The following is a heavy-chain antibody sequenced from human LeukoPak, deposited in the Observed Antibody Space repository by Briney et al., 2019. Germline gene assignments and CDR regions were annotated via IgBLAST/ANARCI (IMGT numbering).Heavy chain of an antibody. J-gene: IGHJ5*02. CDR3: ARDNSVGDTAWWFDP. Sequence: ASVKVSCKASGYTFTYRYLHWVRQAPGQALEWMGWITPFNGNTNYAQKFQDRVTITRDRSMSTAYMELISLRSEDTAVYYCARDNSVGDTAWWFDPWGQGTLVTVSS. D-gene: IGHD1-26*01. CDR1: GYTFTYRY. V-gene: IGHV1-45*02. CDR2: ITPFNGNT.